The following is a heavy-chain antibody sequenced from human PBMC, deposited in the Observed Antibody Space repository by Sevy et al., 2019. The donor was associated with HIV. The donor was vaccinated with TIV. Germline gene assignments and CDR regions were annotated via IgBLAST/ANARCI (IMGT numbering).Heavy chain of an antibody. J-gene: IGHJ6*02. V-gene: IGHV3-30-3*01. CDR2: ISYDGSNK. CDR1: GFTFSTYA. D-gene: IGHD6-13*01. CDR3: AGEKGIVAAGTGYCYGMDV. Sequence: GGSLRLSCAASGFTFSTYAMHWVRQAPGKGLEWVALISYDGSNKYYADSVKGRFTISRDNSKNTLYLQMNSLRAEDTAVYYCAGEKGIVAAGTGYCYGMDVWGQGTTVTVSS.